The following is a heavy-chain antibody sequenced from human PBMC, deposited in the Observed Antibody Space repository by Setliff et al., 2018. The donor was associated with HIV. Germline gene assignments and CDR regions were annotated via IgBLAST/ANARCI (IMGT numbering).Heavy chain of an antibody. CDR2: INSDGGTI. Sequence: GGSLRLSCAASGFTFSSYWMHWVRQAPEKGLVWFSHINSDGGTIDYTAPVKGRFTISRDDSKNTLYLEMNNLKTEDTAVYYCTTDRFVWGQGTLVTVSS. V-gene: IGHV3-15*07. CDR1: GFTFSSYW. CDR3: TTDRFV. D-gene: IGHD3-16*01. J-gene: IGHJ4*02.